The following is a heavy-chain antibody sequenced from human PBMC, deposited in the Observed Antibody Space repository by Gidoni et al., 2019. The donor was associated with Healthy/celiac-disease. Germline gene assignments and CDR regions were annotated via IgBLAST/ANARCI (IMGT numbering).Heavy chain of an antibody. D-gene: IGHD3-16*02. V-gene: IGHV3-23*01. CDR2: ISGSGGST. J-gene: IGHJ4*02. CDR1: GFTFSRSA. Sequence: EVQLLESGGGLVQPGGSLRLPCAASGFTFSRSAMSWVRQAPGKGLGWVSAISGSGGSTYYADSVKGRFTISRDNSKNTLYLQMNSLRAEDTAVYYCAKATHPYIWGSYRYPALGYWGQGTLVTVSS. CDR3: AKATHPYIWGSYRYPALGY.